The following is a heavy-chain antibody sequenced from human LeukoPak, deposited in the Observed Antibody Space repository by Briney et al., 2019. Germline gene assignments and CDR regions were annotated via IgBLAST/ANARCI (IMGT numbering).Heavy chain of an antibody. CDR3: ARDTKYAFDN. V-gene: IGHV3-11*06. CDR1: GFSVSRNY. CDR2: IGISSGNT. Sequence: PGGSLRLSCAASGFSVSRNYMTWVRQAPGKGLEWISYIGISSGNTKYADSVKGRFTISGDKAKNSVYLQMNSLRVEDTAVYYCARDTKYAFDNWGQGTLVTVSS. J-gene: IGHJ4*02. D-gene: IGHD2-2*01.